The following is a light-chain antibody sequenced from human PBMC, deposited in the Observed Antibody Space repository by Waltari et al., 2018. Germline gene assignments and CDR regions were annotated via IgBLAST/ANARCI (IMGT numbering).Light chain of an antibody. CDR1: QSLTKRY. J-gene: IGKJ2*01. CDR3: QQYGSSVLYT. V-gene: IGKV3-20*01. Sequence: GLTQSPGTLSLSPGERATLSCRASQSLTKRYLAWYQQKPGQAPRLLIYGASSRADGIPDRFSGSGSETDFTLTISRLEPEDFAVYYCQQYGSSVLYTFGQGTKLEIK. CDR2: GAS.